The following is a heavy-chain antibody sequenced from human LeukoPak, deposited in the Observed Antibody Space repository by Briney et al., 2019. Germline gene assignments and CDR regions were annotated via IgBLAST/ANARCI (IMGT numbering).Heavy chain of an antibody. J-gene: IGHJ6*03. CDR1: GFTFGDYY. V-gene: IGHV3-11*01. CDR2: ISSSGSTI. CDR3: ARDSSSWPGYYYYMDV. Sequence: GGSLRLSCAASGFTFGDYYMSWIRQAPGKGLEWVSYISSSGSTIYYADSVKGRFTISRDNAKNSLYLQMNSLRAEDTAVYYCARDSSSWPGYYYYMDVWGKGTTVTISS. D-gene: IGHD6-13*01.